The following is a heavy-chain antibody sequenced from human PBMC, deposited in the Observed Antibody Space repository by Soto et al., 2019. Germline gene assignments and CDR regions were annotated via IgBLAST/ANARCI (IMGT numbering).Heavy chain of an antibody. CDR2: INTDGSTT. CDR3: VRGRNDGVNAFDI. V-gene: IGHV3-74*01. Sequence: GGSLRLSCAASRFTFTTYWMHWVRQAPGKGLVWVSRINTDGSTTNYADSVKGRFAISRDNAKNTLFLQMNSLRAEDTSVYYCVRGRNDGVNAFDIWGQGTMVTVS. D-gene: IGHD3-10*01. CDR1: RFTFTTYW. J-gene: IGHJ3*02.